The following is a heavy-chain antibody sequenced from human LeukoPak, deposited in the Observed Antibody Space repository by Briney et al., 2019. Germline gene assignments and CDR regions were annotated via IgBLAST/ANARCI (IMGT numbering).Heavy chain of an antibody. Sequence: GGSLRLSCAASGFTFSDYYMSWIRQAPGKGLEWVSYISSSGSTIYYADSVKGRSTISRDNAKNSLYLQMNSLRAEDTAVYYCARAVTGYYYYYYMDVWGKGTTVTVSS. V-gene: IGHV3-11*01. CDR2: ISSSGSTI. D-gene: IGHD4-17*01. CDR1: GFTFSDYY. J-gene: IGHJ6*03. CDR3: ARAVTGYYYYYYMDV.